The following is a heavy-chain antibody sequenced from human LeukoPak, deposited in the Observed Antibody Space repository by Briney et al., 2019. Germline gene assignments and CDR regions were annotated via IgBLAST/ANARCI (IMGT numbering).Heavy chain of an antibody. D-gene: IGHD3-22*01. CDR3: ARTRGTEYYYDSSGYYFDY. J-gene: IGHJ4*02. Sequence: SETLSLTCTVSGGSISSSSYYWGWIRQPPGKGLEWIGSIFYGGNTYYNPSLKSRVTMSVDTSKNQFSLKLSSVTAADTAVYYCARTRGTEYYYDSSGYYFDYWGQGTLVTVSS. V-gene: IGHV4-39*01. CDR1: GGSISSSSYY. CDR2: IFYGGNT.